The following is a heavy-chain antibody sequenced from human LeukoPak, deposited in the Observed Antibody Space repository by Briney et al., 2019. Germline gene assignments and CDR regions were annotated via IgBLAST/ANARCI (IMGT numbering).Heavy chain of an antibody. CDR3: AKALVVPAAMGGYFDY. Sequence: GGSLRLSCAASGFTFSSYAMSWVRQAPGKGLEWVSAISGSGGSTYYADSVKGRFTISRDNSKNTLYLQTNSLRAEDTAVYYCAKALVVPAAMGGYFDYWGQGTLVTVSS. CDR2: ISGSGGST. CDR1: GFTFSSYA. J-gene: IGHJ4*02. V-gene: IGHV3-23*01. D-gene: IGHD2-2*01.